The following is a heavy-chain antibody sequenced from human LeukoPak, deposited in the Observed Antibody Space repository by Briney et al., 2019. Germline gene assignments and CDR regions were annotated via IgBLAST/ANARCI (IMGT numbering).Heavy chain of an antibody. CDR2: ISSSANII. CDR1: GFTFSDYG. Sequence: GGSLRLSCAASGFTFSDYGMSWVRQAPGKGLEWVSYISSSANIIYYEDSVKGRVTISRDNAKNSLYLQMNSLRAEDTAVYYCARDGRTYGYAFYIWGHGKTVTVSS. D-gene: IGHD4-17*01. CDR3: ARDGRTYGYAFYI. J-gene: IGHJ3*02. V-gene: IGHV3-48*03.